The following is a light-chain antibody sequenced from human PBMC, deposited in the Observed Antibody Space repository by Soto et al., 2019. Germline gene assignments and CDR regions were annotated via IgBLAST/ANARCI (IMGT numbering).Light chain of an antibody. CDR1: QDINIY. V-gene: IGKV1-39*01. Sequence: PMTQSPSSLSASVGDSVTITCRASQDINIYLSWYQQKPGKAPKLLIYATSNLQSGVPSRFSGSGSKTHFTLTINTLQSDDFATYYCQQTYNSPLTFGQGTRLEIK. J-gene: IGKJ5*01. CDR2: ATS. CDR3: QQTYNSPLT.